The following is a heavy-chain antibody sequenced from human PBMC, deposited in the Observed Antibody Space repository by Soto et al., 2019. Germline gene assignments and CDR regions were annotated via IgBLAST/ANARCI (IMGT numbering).Heavy chain of an antibody. V-gene: IGHV1-8*01. D-gene: IGHD2-2*03. Sequence: QVQVVQSGAEVRKPGASVKVSCKTSGYTFTSYDINWVRQATGQGLEWMGWLNPNSGNSGTAQKFQGRDTMTRNTSISTAYMEVSSLRSDDTAVYYCARGTMDWGLDVWGQGTTVTVS. CDR3: ARGTMDWGLDV. CDR2: LNPNSGNS. J-gene: IGHJ6*02. CDR1: GYTFTSYD.